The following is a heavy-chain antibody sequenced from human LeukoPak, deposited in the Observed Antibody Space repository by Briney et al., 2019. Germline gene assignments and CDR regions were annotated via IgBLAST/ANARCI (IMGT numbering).Heavy chain of an antibody. Sequence: GSSVKVSCKASGGTFSSYAISWVRQAPGQGLEWMGGVIPIFGTANYAQKFQGRVTITTDESTSTAYMELSSLRSEDTAVYYCARSRPNISPAIVVVPAATGNWFDPWGQGTLVTVSS. CDR2: VIPIFGTA. D-gene: IGHD2-2*01. J-gene: IGHJ5*02. V-gene: IGHV1-69*05. CDR1: GGTFSSYA. CDR3: ARSRPNISPAIVVVPAATGNWFDP.